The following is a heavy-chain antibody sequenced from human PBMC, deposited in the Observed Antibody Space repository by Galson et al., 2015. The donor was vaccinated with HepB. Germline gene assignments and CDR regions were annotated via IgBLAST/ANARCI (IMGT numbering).Heavy chain of an antibody. J-gene: IGHJ4*02. Sequence: SLRLSCAASGFTFSRYAMTWVRQAPWKGLEWISSITSNGGRTFYTNSVKGRFTISRDNSRNTVVLQLSSLRPEDTAVYYCAKDGIMVSNNPYQLHFWGQGTLVSVSS. CDR2: ITSNGGRT. V-gene: IGHV3-23*01. CDR3: AKDGIMVSNNPYQLHF. CDR1: GFTFSRYA. D-gene: IGHD2-8*01.